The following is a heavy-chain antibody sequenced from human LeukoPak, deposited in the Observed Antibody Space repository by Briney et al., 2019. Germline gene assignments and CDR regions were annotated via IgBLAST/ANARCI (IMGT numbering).Heavy chain of an antibody. CDR3: ARGLIAVAGNFGY. V-gene: IGHV7-4-1*02. J-gene: IGHJ4*02. Sequence: GASVKVSCKASGYTLTSYAMNWVRQAPGQGLEWMGWINTNTGNPTYAQGFTGRFVFSLDTSFSTAYLQISSLTAEDTAVYYCARGLIAVAGNFGYWGQGTLVTVSS. D-gene: IGHD6-19*01. CDR2: INTNTGNP. CDR1: GYTLTSYA.